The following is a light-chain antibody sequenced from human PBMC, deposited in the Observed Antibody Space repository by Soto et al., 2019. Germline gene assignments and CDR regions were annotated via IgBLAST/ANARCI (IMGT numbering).Light chain of an antibody. Sequence: IQMTHSPSSLSSSLVDIFTITFRASQSISSYLNWYQQKPGKAPKLLIYAASSLQSGVPSRFSGSGSGTDFTLTISSLQPEDFATYYCQQSYSTPLTFGGGTKVDIK. J-gene: IGKJ4*01. CDR3: QQSYSTPLT. CDR2: AAS. V-gene: IGKV1-39*01. CDR1: QSISSY.